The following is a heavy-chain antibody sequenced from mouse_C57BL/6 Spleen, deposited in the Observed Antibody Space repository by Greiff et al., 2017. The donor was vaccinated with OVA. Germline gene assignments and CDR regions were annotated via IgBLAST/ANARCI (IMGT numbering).Heavy chain of an antibody. D-gene: IGHD1-1*01. J-gene: IGHJ2*01. Sequence: QVQLQQPGAELVKPGASVKMSCKASGYTFTSYWITWVKQRPGQGLEWIGDIYPGSGSTNYNEKFKSKATLTVDTSSSTAYMQRSSLTSEDSAVYYCARRHYYGSSPDYWGQGTTLTVSS. CDR3: ARRHYYGSSPDY. CDR1: GYTFTSYW. CDR2: IYPGSGST. V-gene: IGHV1-55*01.